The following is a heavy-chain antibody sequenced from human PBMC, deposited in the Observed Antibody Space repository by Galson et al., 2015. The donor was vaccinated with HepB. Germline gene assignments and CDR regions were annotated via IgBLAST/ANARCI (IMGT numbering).Heavy chain of an antibody. CDR2: IYYSGST. J-gene: IGHJ6*02. Sequence: ETLSLTCTVSGGSISSSSYYWGWIRQPPGKGLEWIGSIYYSGSTYYNPSLKSRVTISVDTSKNQFSLKLSSVTAADTAVYYCASQAGTYYYYGMDVWGQGTTVTVSS. CDR1: GGSISSSSYY. CDR3: ASQAGTYYYYGMDV. D-gene: IGHD6-13*01. V-gene: IGHV4-39*01.